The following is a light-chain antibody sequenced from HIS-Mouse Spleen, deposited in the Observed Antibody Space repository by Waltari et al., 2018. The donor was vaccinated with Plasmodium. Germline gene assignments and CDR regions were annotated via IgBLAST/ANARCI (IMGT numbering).Light chain of an antibody. J-gene: IGLJ3*02. Sequence: SYELTQPPSVSVSPGQTARITCSGDALPKKYAYWYKQKSGQAPVLVIYEDSKRPSGSPKRVSCSSSGTMATLTISGAQVEDEADYYCYSTDSSGNHRVFGGGTKLTVL. CDR3: YSTDSSGNHRV. V-gene: IGLV3-10*01. CDR1: ALPKKY. CDR2: EDS.